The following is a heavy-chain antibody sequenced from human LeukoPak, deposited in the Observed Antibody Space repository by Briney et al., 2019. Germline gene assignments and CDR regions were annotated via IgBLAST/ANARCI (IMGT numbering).Heavy chain of an antibody. CDR2: INPNSGGT. CDR1: GYTFTVYY. V-gene: IGHV1-2*04. J-gene: IGHJ4*02. Sequence: ASVKVCCKASGYTFTVYYMHWVRQAPGQGLEWMGWINPNSGGTNYAQKFQGWVTMTRDTSISTAYMELSRLRSDDTAVYYCARGRRSLQLGDFDYWGQGTLVTVSS. CDR3: ARGRRSLQLGDFDY. D-gene: IGHD5-24*01.